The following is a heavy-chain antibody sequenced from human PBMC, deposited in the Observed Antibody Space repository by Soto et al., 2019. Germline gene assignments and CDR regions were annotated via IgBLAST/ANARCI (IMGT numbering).Heavy chain of an antibody. J-gene: IGHJ6*02. CDR2: INPNSGGT. V-gene: IGHV1-2*04. CDR3: ARAVVPAAMGYYYYGMDV. D-gene: IGHD2-2*01. CDR1: GYTFTGYY. Sequence: ASVKVSCKASGYTFTGYYIHWVRQAPGQGLEWMGWINPNSGGTNYAQKFQGWVTMTRDTSISTAYMELSRLRSDDTAVYYCARAVVPAAMGYYYYGMDVWGQGTPVTVSS.